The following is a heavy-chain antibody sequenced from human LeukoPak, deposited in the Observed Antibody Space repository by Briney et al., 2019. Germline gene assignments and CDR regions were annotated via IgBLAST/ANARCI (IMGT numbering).Heavy chain of an antibody. Sequence: PGGSLRPSCAASGFTFSSYWMSWVRQAPGKGLEWVANIKQDGSEKYYVDSVKGRFTISRDNAKNSLYLQMNSLRAEDTAVYHCARDVVQLWLDYWGQGTLVTVSS. CDR1: GFTFSSYW. D-gene: IGHD5-18*01. CDR3: ARDVVQLWLDY. V-gene: IGHV3-7*01. CDR2: IKQDGSEK. J-gene: IGHJ4*02.